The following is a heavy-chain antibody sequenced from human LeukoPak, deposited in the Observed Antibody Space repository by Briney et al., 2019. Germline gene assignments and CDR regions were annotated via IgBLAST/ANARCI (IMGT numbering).Heavy chain of an antibody. CDR1: GFTFSDYY. V-gene: IGHV3-11*04. J-gene: IGHJ2*01. CDR3: ARAVGDRWVSPYCGGDCYSDISYFDL. Sequence: GGSLRLSCAASGFTFSDYYMSWIRQAPGKGLEWVSYISSSGSTIYYADSVKGRFTISRDNSKNTLYLQMNSLRAEDTAVYYCARAVGDRWVSPYCGGDCYSDISYFDLWGRGTLVTVSS. D-gene: IGHD2-21*02. CDR2: ISSSGSTI.